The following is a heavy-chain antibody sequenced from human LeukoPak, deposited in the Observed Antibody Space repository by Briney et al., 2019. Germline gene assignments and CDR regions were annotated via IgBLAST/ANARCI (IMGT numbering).Heavy chain of an antibody. D-gene: IGHD4-17*01. CDR1: GFTFSSDA. J-gene: IGHJ4*02. V-gene: IGHV3-23*01. Sequence: PGGSLRLSCAASGFTFSSDAMRWVRQAPGKGLEWVSAISSTGGSTYYADSVRGRFIISRDSSKNTLYLQMNSLRAEDTAVYYCARLRSLDYWGQGTLVTVSS. CDR3: ARLRSLDY. CDR2: ISSTGGST.